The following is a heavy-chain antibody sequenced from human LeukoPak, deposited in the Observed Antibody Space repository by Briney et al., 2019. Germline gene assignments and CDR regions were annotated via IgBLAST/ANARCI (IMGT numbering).Heavy chain of an antibody. CDR2: ISAYNGNT. D-gene: IGHD3-22*01. J-gene: IGHJ4*02. Sequence: ASVKVSCKASGYTFNSYGISWVRQAPGQGLEWMGWISAYNGNTNYAQKLQGRVTMTTDTSTGTAYMELRSLRSDDTAVYYCARDTHYYDSSGYPDYWGQGTLVSVSS. CDR3: ARDTHYYDSSGYPDY. V-gene: IGHV1-18*01. CDR1: GYTFNSYG.